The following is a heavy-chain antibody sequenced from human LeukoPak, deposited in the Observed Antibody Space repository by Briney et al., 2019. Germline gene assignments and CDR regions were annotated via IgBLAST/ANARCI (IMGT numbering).Heavy chain of an antibody. CDR3: ARGGAPRSPELDY. J-gene: IGHJ4*02. D-gene: IGHD3-10*01. CDR2: ICNSASA. CDR1: AGSVSGHC. V-gene: IGHV4-59*02. Sequence: PSETLSLTCAVSAGSVSGHCWGWIRQSPGKGLEWIGYICNSASANYNPSLESRVVMSIDMSENHFSLTVNSVTTADTAVYYCARGGAPRSPELDYWGQGILVTVSS.